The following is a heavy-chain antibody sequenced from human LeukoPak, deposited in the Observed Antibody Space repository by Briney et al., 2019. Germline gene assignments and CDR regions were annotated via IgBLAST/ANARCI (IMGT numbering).Heavy chain of an antibody. CDR1: GFTVSSNY. CDR2: IYSGGST. Sequence: GGSLRLSCAASGFTVSSNYMSWVRQAPGKGLEWVSVIYSGGSTYYADSVKGRFTISRDNSKNTLYLQMNSLRAEDTAVYYCARTPKMVYYYYYMDVWGKGTTVTVSS. J-gene: IGHJ6*03. V-gene: IGHV3-66*01. CDR3: ARTPKMVYYYYYMDV. D-gene: IGHD2-8*01.